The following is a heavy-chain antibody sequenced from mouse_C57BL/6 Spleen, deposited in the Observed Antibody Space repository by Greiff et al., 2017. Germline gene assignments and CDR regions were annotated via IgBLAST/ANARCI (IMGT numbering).Heavy chain of an antibody. V-gene: IGHV3-6*01. CDR3: AREEDYGSSFAY. Sequence: EVQLQESGPGLVKPSPSLSLTCSVTGYSITSGYYWYWIRQFPGNQLEWVGYIRYDGSNNYNPSLKNRISMTRDKSKNQVYLELNSVTTEDTATYYCAREEDYGSSFAYWGQGTLVTVSA. D-gene: IGHD1-1*01. CDR1: GYSITSGYY. J-gene: IGHJ3*01. CDR2: IRYDGSN.